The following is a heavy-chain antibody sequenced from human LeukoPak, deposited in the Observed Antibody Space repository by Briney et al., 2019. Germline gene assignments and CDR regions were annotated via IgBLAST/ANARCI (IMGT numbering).Heavy chain of an antibody. CDR2: ISYDGSNK. CDR1: GFTFSSYA. Sequence: GGSLRLSCAASGFTFSSYAMHWVRQAPGKGLEWVAVISYDGSNKYYADSVKGRFTISRDNSKNTLCLQMNSLRAEDTAVYYCASNKPLRYFDWLLPSFDYWGQGTLVTVSS. J-gene: IGHJ4*02. CDR3: ASNKPLRYFDWLLPSFDY. V-gene: IGHV3-30*04. D-gene: IGHD3-9*01.